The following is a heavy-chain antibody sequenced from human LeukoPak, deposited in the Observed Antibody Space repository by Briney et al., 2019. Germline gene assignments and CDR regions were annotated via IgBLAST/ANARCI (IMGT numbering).Heavy chain of an antibody. J-gene: IGHJ5*02. D-gene: IGHD3-22*01. V-gene: IGHV4-4*07. CDR1: GGSISSYY. CDR3: ARDLGGDYYDSSGYYLEIPNNWFDP. Sequence: SETLSLTCTASGGSISSYYWSWIRQPAGKGLEWIGRIYTSGSTNYNPSLKSRVTMSVDTSKNQFSLKLSSVTAADTAVYYCARDLGGDYYDSSGYYLEIPNNWFDPWGQGTLVTVSS. CDR2: IYTSGST.